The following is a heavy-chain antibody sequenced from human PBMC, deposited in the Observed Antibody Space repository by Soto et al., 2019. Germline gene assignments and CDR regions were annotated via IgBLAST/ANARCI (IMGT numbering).Heavy chain of an antibody. CDR3: ARVAY. V-gene: IGHV3-21*01. CDR2: ISSGSSDT. J-gene: IGHJ4*02. CDR1: GFTFSSVS. Sequence: PGGSLRLSCEASGFTFSSVSMNWVRQVPGKGLEWVASISSGSSDTWYADSVKGRFIISRDNAQNSLFLQMNTLRPEDTAMYYCARVAYWGPGTQVTVSS.